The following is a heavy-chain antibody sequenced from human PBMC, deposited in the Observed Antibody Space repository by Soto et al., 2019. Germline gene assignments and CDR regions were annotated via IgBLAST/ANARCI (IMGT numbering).Heavy chain of an antibody. D-gene: IGHD4-17*01. Sequence: QVQLEKSGGGVVQPGRSLRLSCEASGFTFNTYSMHWVRQPPGKGLEGLAAIWYDGTKKYYADSVKGRLIISRDNYKKTLYLEMNRLRDEDTAVYYCARAGGTTVTGLWHFDSWGQGTLVTVSS. V-gene: IGHV3-33*01. CDR1: GFTFNTYS. CDR3: ARAGGTTVTGLWHFDS. J-gene: IGHJ4*02. CDR2: IWYDGTKK.